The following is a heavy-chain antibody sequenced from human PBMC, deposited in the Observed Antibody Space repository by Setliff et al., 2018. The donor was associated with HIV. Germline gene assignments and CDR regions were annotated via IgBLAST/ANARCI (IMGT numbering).Heavy chain of an antibody. V-gene: IGHV4-59*11. CDR3: ARAHYDIGNYYMDV. CDR1: GVSISSHY. CDR2: IYFSGST. Sequence: SETLSLTCTVSGVSISSHYWSWIRQPPGKGLEWIGYIYFSGSTSYNPSLKSRVTISVDTSKNQFSLKLRSVTAADTAVYYCARAHYDIGNYYMDVWGKGTTVTV. J-gene: IGHJ6*03. D-gene: IGHD3-9*01.